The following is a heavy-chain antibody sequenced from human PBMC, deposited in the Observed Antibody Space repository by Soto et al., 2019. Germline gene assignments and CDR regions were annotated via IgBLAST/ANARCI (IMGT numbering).Heavy chain of an antibody. Sequence: KISETLSLTCTVSGGSIGSSSYYWGWIRQPPGKGLEWIGSIYYSGSTYYNPSLKSRVTISVDTSKNQFSLKLSSVTAADTAVYYCASRPVEMATTSYWFDPWGQGTLVTVSS. J-gene: IGHJ5*02. D-gene: IGHD5-12*01. CDR2: IYYSGST. CDR1: GGSIGSSSYY. V-gene: IGHV4-39*01. CDR3: ASRPVEMATTSYWFDP.